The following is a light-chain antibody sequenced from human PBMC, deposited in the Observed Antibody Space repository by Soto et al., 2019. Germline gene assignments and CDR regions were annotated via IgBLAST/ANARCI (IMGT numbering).Light chain of an antibody. CDR3: QQVSSYPLT. V-gene: IGKV3-20*01. J-gene: IGKJ4*01. Sequence: VFWLSRGTLSYSPGERATLSCRTSQSVHSYLAWYQQKPGQAPRLLIYDASSRATGIPGRFSGGGSGTDFTLTIIRLEPEDFTVYYCQQVSSYPLTFGGGTKVDI. CDR2: DAS. CDR1: QSVHSY.